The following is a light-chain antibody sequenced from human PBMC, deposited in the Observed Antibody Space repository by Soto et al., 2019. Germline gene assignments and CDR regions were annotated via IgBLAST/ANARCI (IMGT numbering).Light chain of an antibody. CDR2: NSY. CDR1: SSNIGSKT. J-gene: IGLJ1*01. CDR3: SSWDASLNGYV. Sequence: QSVLTQPPSASGTPGQRVTISCSGSSSNIGSKTVNWYQQLPGTVPKLLIYNSYQRPSGVPDRFSASKSGTSASLALSGLQSEDEADYYCSSWDASLNGYVFGTGTKVTV. V-gene: IGLV1-44*01.